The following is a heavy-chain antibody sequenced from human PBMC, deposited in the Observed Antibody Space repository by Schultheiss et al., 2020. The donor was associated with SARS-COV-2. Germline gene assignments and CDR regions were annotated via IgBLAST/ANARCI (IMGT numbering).Heavy chain of an antibody. V-gene: IGHV5-10-1*01. CDR1: GYSFTSYW. CDR3: ARGNQNAFDI. D-gene: IGHD1-14*01. CDR2: IDRSDSYT. Sequence: GGSLRLSCKGSGYSFTSYWISWVRQMPGKGLEWMGKIDRSDSYTNYSPSFQGHVTIAADKSISIAYLQWSSLKASDTVMYYCARGNQNAFDIWGQGTMVTVSS. J-gene: IGHJ3*02.